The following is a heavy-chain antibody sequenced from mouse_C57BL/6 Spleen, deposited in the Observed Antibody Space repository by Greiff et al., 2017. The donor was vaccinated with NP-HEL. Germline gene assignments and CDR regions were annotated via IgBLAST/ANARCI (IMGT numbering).Heavy chain of an antibody. V-gene: IGHV1-61*01. J-gene: IGHJ2*01. Sequence: VQLQQSGAELVRPGSSVKLSCKASGYTFTSYWMDWVKQRPGQGLEWIGNIYPSDSETHYNQKFKDKATLTVDKSSSTAYMQLSSLTSEDSAVYYCARGSNSHFDYWGQGTTLTVSS. CDR2: IYPSDSET. CDR3: ARGSNSHFDY. D-gene: IGHD4-1*01. CDR1: GYTFTSYW.